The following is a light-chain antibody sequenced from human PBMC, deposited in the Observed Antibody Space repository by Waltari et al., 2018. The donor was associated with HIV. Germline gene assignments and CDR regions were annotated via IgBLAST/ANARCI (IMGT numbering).Light chain of an antibody. CDR3: QQYYSLGPT. V-gene: IGKV4-1*01. CDR1: RTIVYHSDNRNC. J-gene: IGKJ4*01. CDR2: WAS. Sequence: DIVMTQSPNSLAVSLGGRATIHCRSSRTIVYHSDNRNCLAWYQQKPGQSPKVLIYWASTRASGVPDRFSGSGSGTNFSLTISALQTDDVALYYCQQYYSLGPTFGGGTKVEIK.